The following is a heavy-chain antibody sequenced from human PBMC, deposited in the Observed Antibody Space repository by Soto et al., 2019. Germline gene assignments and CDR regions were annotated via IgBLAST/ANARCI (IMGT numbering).Heavy chain of an antibody. CDR1: GYTFTSYA. Sequence: QVQLVQSGAEEKKPGASVKVSCKASGYTFTSYAMHWVRQAPEQRLEWMGWINAGNGNTKYSQKFQGRVTITGDTSARTAYMELSSLRSDDTAVYCCARGANGFITFDWYFDLWGRGTLVTVSS. V-gene: IGHV1-3*05. J-gene: IGHJ2*01. CDR3: ARGANGFITFDWYFDL. D-gene: IGHD2-8*01. CDR2: INAGNGNT.